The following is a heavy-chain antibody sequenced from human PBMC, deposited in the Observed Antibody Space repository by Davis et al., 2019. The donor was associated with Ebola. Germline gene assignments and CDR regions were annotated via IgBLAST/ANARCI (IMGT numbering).Heavy chain of an antibody. CDR3: AGVEGANLEWLLLYYGMDV. CDR2: IIPIFGTA. Sequence: SVKVSCKASGGTFSSYAISWVRQAPGQGLEWMGGIIPIFGTANYAQKFQGRVTITADKSTSTAYMELSSLRSEDTAVYYCAGVEGANLEWLLLYYGMDVWGQGTTVTVSS. J-gene: IGHJ6*01. CDR1: GGTFSSYA. D-gene: IGHD3-3*01. V-gene: IGHV1-69*06.